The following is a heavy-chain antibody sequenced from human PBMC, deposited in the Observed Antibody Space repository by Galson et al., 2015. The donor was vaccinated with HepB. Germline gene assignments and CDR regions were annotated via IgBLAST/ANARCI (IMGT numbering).Heavy chain of an antibody. CDR3: AHFKTAAGRDWFDP. CDR1: GFSLSTSGVG. CDR2: IYWDDDK. Sequence: PALVKPTQTLTLTCTFSGFSLSTSGVGVGWIRQPPGKALEWLALIYWDDDKRYSPSLKSRLTITKDTSKNQVVLTMTNMDPVDTATYYCAHFKTAAGRDWFDPWGQGTLVTVSS. J-gene: IGHJ5*02. V-gene: IGHV2-5*02. D-gene: IGHD6-13*01.